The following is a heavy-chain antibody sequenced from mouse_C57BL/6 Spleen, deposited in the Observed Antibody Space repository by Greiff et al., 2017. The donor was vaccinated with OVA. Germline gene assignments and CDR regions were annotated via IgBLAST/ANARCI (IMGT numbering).Heavy chain of an antibody. D-gene: IGHD2-1*01. J-gene: IGHJ3*01. V-gene: IGHV5-12*01. CDR2: ISNGGGST. CDR3: ASYYGNYSWFAY. CDR1: GFTFSDYY. Sequence: EVHLVESGGGLVQPGGSLKLSCAASGFTFSDYYMYWVRQTPEKRLEWVAYISNGGGSTYYPDTVKCRFTISRDNAKNTLYLQMSRLKSEDTAMYYCASYYGNYSWFAYWGQGTLVTVSA.